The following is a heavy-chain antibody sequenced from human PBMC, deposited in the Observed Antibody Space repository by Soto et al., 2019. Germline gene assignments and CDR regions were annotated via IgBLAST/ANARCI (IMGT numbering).Heavy chain of an antibody. J-gene: IGHJ4*02. V-gene: IGHV1-18*01. CDR1: GYTSTSFG. CDR2: VSAYNCNT. Sequence: QVQLVQSGAEVKKPGASVEVSCKASGYTSTSFGISWLRQAPGQGLEWMGWVSAYNCNTNYAQKLQGRVTMTTDTSRSTAYKELRSVSPDNTAVYYCARVRPGVTSDYWGKRTLDTVST. D-gene: IGHD2-21*02. CDR3: ARVRPGVTSDY.